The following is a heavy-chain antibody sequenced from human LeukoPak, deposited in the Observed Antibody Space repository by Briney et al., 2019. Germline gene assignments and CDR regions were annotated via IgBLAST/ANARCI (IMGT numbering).Heavy chain of an antibody. CDR1: GYTFTSYA. D-gene: IGHD6-13*01. V-gene: IGHV1-3*01. CDR2: INAGNGNT. CDR3: ARDSAGDPDY. Sequence: ASVKVSCKASGYTFTSYAMHWVRQAPGQRLEWMGWINAGNGNTKYPQKFQGRVTITRDTSASTAYMELSSLRSEDTAVYYCARDSAGDPDYWGQGTLVTVSS. J-gene: IGHJ4*02.